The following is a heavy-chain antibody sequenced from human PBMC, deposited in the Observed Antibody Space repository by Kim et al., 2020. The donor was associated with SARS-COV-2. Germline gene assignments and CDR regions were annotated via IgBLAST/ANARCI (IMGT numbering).Heavy chain of an antibody. D-gene: IGHD4-17*01. Sequence: SETLSLTCAVSGGFINSGGHHWTWIRQYPGKGLEWIGYISDSGSTYYNPSLESRLSISRDRSKNQFSLKLSSVIAADTAVYFCARGGYGDYGYFHHWGQGTLVTVSS. CDR1: GGFINSGGHH. CDR3: ARGGYGDYGYFHH. J-gene: IGHJ1*01. CDR2: ISDSGST. V-gene: IGHV4-31*11.